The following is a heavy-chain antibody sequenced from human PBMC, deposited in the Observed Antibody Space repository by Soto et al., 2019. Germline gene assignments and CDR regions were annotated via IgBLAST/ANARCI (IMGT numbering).Heavy chain of an antibody. Sequence: GGSLRLSCAASGFTFSSYGMHWVRQAPGKGLEWVAVIWYDGSNKYYADSVKGRFTISRDNSKNTLYLQMNSLRAEDTAVYYCARETTFGDLILLDYWGQGTLVTVSS. D-gene: IGHD3-16*01. V-gene: IGHV3-33*01. CDR2: IWYDGSNK. CDR3: ARETTFGDLILLDY. CDR1: GFTFSSYG. J-gene: IGHJ4*02.